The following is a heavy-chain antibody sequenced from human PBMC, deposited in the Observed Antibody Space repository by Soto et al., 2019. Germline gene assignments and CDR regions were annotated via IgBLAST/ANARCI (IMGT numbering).Heavy chain of an antibody. J-gene: IGHJ4*02. D-gene: IGHD2-15*01. CDR1: GVSFGASW. V-gene: IGHV3-7*01. CDR2: IKQDGSEK. CDR3: ARHPYSAAIDY. Sequence: GVSLRLSCSASGVSFGASWMAVVSQAPGKGLEWGADIKQDGSEKNYGDSVKGRVTICRDNAKHSLYLQMNSLSAEAPAVYYCARHPYSAAIDYWGLGTLVTVSS.